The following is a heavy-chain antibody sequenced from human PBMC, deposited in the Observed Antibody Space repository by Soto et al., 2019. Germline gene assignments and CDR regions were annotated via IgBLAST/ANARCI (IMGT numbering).Heavy chain of an antibody. Sequence: QVQLVQSGAEVKKPGSSVKVSCKASGGTFSSYSINWVRQAPGQGLEWMGEIIPIFGTANYAQKFQGRVTITADDSSSTAYMELSSLRSEDTAVYYCARDGGRHSGGIDYWGQGTLVTVSS. J-gene: IGHJ4*02. CDR3: ARDGGRHSGGIDY. V-gene: IGHV1-69*01. CDR2: IIPIFGTA. CDR1: GGTFSSYS. D-gene: IGHD1-26*01.